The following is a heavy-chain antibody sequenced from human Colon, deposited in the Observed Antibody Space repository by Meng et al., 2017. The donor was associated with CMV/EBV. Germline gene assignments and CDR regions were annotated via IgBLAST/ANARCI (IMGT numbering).Heavy chain of an antibody. V-gene: IGHV3-21*01. CDR1: EFTFSSYY. J-gene: IGHJ4*02. CDR3: ARFSLVDQAFDY. CDR2: INSRSSNV. D-gene: IGHD2-15*01. Sequence: EVECVESGGGLVKPGGSLRLSCAGSEFTFSSYYMSWVRQAPGEGLEWVSSINSRSSNVYYADSVRGRFTISRDNAKNSLYLQMNSLRDDDTAVYYCARFSLVDQAFDYWGQGALVTVSS.